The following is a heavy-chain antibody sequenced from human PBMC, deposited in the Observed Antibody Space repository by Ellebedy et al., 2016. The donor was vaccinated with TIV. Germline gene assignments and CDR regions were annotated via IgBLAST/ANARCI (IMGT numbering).Heavy chain of an antibody. CDR2: ISSSSSTI. Sequence: GESLKISCAASGFTFSSYSMNWVRQAPGKGLEWVSYISSSSSTIYYADSVKGRFTISRDTAKNSLYLQRNSLRDEDTAVYYCARDLWEDYVWGSYRPSDRYDAFDIWGQGTMVTVSS. D-gene: IGHD3-16*02. J-gene: IGHJ3*02. CDR1: GFTFSSYS. CDR3: ARDLWEDYVWGSYRPSDRYDAFDI. V-gene: IGHV3-48*02.